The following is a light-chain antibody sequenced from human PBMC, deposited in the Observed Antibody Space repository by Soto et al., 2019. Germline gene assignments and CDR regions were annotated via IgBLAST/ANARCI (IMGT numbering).Light chain of an antibody. J-gene: IGLJ1*01. CDR1: SSDVGAYDS. V-gene: IGLV2-14*01. CDR2: EVI. Sequence: QSVLTQHASVSGSPGHSITISCTGTSSDVGAYDSVSWYQQHPGKAPKLMIYEVINRSSGVSNRFSGSKSGNTASLTISGLQAEDEADYHCSSYTNTNTYVFGTGTKLTVL. CDR3: SSYTNTNTYV.